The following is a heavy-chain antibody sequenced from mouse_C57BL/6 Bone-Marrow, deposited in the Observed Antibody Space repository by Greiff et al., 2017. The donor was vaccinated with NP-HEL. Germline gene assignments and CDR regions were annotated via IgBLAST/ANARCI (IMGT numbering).Heavy chain of an antibody. V-gene: IGHV1-80*01. CDR1: GYAFSSYW. D-gene: IGHD2-4*01. Sequence: VQLQQSGAELVKPGASVKISCKASGYAFSSYWMNWVKQRPGKGLEWIGQIYPGDGDTNYNGKFKGKSTMTADKSSSTAYMQLSSLTSEDSAVYFCASSYDYDSDYWGQGTTLTVSS. J-gene: IGHJ2*01. CDR3: ASSYDYDSDY. CDR2: IYPGDGDT.